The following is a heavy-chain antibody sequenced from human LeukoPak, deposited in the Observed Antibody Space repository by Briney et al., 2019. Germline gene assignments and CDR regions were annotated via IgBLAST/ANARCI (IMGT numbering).Heavy chain of an antibody. V-gene: IGHV3-30-3*01. D-gene: IGHD6-19*01. CDR3: ARIAVASVVGY. Sequence: GGSLRLSCAASGFTFSSYAMHWVRQAPGKGLEWVAVISYDGSNKYYADSVKGRFTISRDNSKNTLYLQMNSLRAEDTAVYYCARIAVASVVGYWGQGTLVTVSS. J-gene: IGHJ4*02. CDR2: ISYDGSNK. CDR1: GFTFSSYA.